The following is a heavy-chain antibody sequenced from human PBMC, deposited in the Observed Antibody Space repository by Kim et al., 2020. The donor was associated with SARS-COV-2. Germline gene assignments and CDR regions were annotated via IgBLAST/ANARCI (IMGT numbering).Heavy chain of an antibody. V-gene: IGHV1-69*13. J-gene: IGHJ4*02. Sequence: SVKVSCKASGGTFSSYAISWVRQAPGQGLEWMGGIIPIFGTANYAQKFQGRVTITADESTSTAYMELSSLRSEDTAVYYCARSPLRYCSSTSCYHYWGQGTLVTVSS. CDR2: IIPIFGTA. CDR1: GGTFSSYA. CDR3: ARSPLRYCSSTSCYHY. D-gene: IGHD2-2*01.